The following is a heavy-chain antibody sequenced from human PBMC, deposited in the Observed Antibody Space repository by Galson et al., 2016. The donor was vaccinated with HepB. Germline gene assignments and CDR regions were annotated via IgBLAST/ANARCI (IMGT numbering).Heavy chain of an antibody. V-gene: IGHV4-39*01. J-gene: IGHJ4*02. CDR3: ARHGRTAAVEFDY. Sequence: SETLSLTCTVSGGSISSGTYYWGWIRQPPGKGLEWIGTIYSGGRTYYNPSPMSRLTISVDTSKNQFSLRLSSVTAADTAVYYCARHGRTAAVEFDYWGQGTLVTVSS. CDR1: GGSISSGTYY. D-gene: IGHD6-13*01. CDR2: IYSGGRT.